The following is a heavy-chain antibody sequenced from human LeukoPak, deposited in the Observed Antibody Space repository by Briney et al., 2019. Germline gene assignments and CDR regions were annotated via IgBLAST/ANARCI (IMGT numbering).Heavy chain of an antibody. V-gene: IGHV3-48*03. Sequence: RGGSLRLSCAASGFTFSSYEMNWVRQAPGKGLEWVSYISSSGSTIYYADSVKGRFTISRDNAKNSLYLQMNSLRAEDTAVYYCARDRTTVTTLDYWGQGTLVTVSS. J-gene: IGHJ4*02. CDR1: GFTFSSYE. D-gene: IGHD4-11*01. CDR2: ISSSGSTI. CDR3: ARDRTTVTTLDY.